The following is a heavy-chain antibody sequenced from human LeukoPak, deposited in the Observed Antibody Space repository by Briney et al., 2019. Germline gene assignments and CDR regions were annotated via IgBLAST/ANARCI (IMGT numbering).Heavy chain of an antibody. D-gene: IGHD6-6*01. V-gene: IGHV4-39*07. J-gene: IGHJ3*02. Sequence: SETLSLTCTVSGGSISSSSYYWGWIRQPPGKGLEWIGSIYYSGSTYYNPSLKSRVTISVDTSKNQFSLKLSSVTAADTAVYYCARSDFFIAARRGGAFDIWGQGTMVTVSS. CDR3: ARSDFFIAARRGGAFDI. CDR1: GGSISSSSYY. CDR2: IYYSGST.